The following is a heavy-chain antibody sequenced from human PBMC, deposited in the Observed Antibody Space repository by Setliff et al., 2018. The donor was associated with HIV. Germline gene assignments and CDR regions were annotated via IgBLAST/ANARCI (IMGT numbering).Heavy chain of an antibody. J-gene: IGHJ4*02. D-gene: IGHD4-17*01. V-gene: IGHV4-59*11. Sequence: PSETLSLTCTVSGPSINIHYWSWIRQSPGKGFEWIGYIYSTGSTNYNPSLQSRVTISMVASRNQFSLKATSVTAADTAVYYCAKGAGFYGDYTFDHWGQGRQVTVSS. CDR2: IYSTGST. CDR1: GPSINIHY. CDR3: AKGAGFYGDYTFDH.